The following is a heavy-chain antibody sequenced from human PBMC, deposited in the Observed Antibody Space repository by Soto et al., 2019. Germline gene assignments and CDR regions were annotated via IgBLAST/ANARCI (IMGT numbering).Heavy chain of an antibody. CDR3: ARVSHYYGSGGCAY. CDR2: INAGNGNT. D-gene: IGHD3-10*01. CDR1: GYTFTSYA. Sequence: QVQLVQSGAEVKKPGASVKVSCKASGYTFTSYAMHWVRQAPGQRLEWMGWINAGNGNTKYSQKFQGRVTITRDTSASTAYMVLSSLRSEDTAVYYCARVSHYYGSGGCAYWGQGTLVTVSS. V-gene: IGHV1-3*01. J-gene: IGHJ4*02.